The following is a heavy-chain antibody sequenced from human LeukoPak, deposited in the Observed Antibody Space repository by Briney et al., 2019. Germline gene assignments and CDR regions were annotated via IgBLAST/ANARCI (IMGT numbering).Heavy chain of an antibody. Sequence: SETLSLTCTVSGGSISSYYWSWIRQPAGKGLEWIGRIYTSGSTNYNPSLKSRLTISVDTFNSRFSLKLSSVTAADTAVYYCARDNSGYRVDYWGQGTLVTVSS. D-gene: IGHD3-22*01. J-gene: IGHJ4*02. CDR1: GGSISSYY. CDR3: ARDNSGYRVDY. CDR2: IYTSGST. V-gene: IGHV4-4*07.